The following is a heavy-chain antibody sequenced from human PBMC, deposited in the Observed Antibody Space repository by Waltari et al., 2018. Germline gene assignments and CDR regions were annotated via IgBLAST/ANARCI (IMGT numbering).Heavy chain of an antibody. CDR3: ARGGGLAARGLAIS. CDR2: IYSGGST. J-gene: IGHJ4*02. D-gene: IGHD6-6*01. CDR1: GFTVSSNY. V-gene: IGHV3-53*01. Sequence: EVQLVESGGGLIQPGGSLRLSCAASGFTVSSNYLGWVRQAPGKGLEWVSVIYSGGSTYYADSVKGRFTISRDNSKNTLYLQMNSLRAEDTAVYYCARGGGLAARGLAISWGQGTLVTVSS.